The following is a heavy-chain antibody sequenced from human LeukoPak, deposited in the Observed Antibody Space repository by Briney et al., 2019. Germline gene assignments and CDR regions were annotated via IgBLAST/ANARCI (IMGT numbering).Heavy chain of an antibody. CDR2: IKQDGSEK. CDR3: ARSGWLVPLDY. CDR1: GFTFSSYW. Sequence: GGSLRLSCATSGFTFSSYWMTWVRQAPGKGLEWVANIKQDGSEKYYVDSVKGRFTISRDNAKNSLFLQMDSLRAEETAVYYCARSGWLVPLDYWGQGTLVTASS. D-gene: IGHD6-19*01. J-gene: IGHJ4*02. V-gene: IGHV3-7*05.